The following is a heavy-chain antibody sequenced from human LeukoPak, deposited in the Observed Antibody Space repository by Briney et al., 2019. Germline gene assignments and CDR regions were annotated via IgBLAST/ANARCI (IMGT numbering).Heavy chain of an antibody. D-gene: IGHD2-2*01. V-gene: IGHV3-23*01. Sequence: AGSVRLSCAASGFAFTTFAMTWVRQAAGKGLEWVSSTSATVGSTYYADSMKGRFTTSRDNSNNTLYLQMSSMRADDTALYYCAKLLQPAVNYRGFDHWGQGAPVSAS. CDR3: AKLLQPAVNYRGFDH. CDR1: GFAFTTFA. J-gene: IGHJ4*02. CDR2: TSATVGST.